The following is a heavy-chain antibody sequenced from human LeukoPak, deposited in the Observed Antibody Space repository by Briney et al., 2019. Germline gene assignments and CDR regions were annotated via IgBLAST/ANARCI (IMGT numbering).Heavy chain of an antibody. J-gene: IGHJ4*02. CDR2: IYYSGST. Sequence: PSETLSLTCAVYGGSFSSYYWGWIRQPPGKGLEWIGSIYYSGSTYYNPSLKSRVTISVDTSKNQFSLTLSSVTAADTAVYYCARDVRGYDSSGYFDYWGQGTLVTVSS. CDR3: ARDVRGYDSSGYFDY. D-gene: IGHD3-22*01. V-gene: IGHV4-39*07. CDR1: GGSFSSYY.